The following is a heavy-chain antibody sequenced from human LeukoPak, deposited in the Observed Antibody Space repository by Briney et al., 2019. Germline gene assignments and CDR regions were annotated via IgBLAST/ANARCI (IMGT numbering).Heavy chain of an antibody. V-gene: IGHV3-53*01. CDR3: ARGSGYYSNFDY. CDR1: GFTFSDYY. Sequence: GGSLRLSCAASGFTFSDYYMSWVRQAPGKGLEWVSVIYSGGDTYSADSVKGRFTISRDNAKNSLYLQMDSLRAEDTAVYYCARGSGYYSNFDYWGQGTLVTVSS. J-gene: IGHJ4*02. CDR2: IYSGGDT. D-gene: IGHD3-22*01.